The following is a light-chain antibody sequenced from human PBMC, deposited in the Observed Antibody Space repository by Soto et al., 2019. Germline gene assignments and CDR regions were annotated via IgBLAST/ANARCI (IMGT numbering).Light chain of an antibody. CDR2: DAS. CDR1: QDISSA. V-gene: IGKV1D-13*01. J-gene: IGKJ4*01. Sequence: IQLTQSPSSLSASVGDRVTITCRAGQDISSALAWYQQKPGKAPKLLLYDASSLDAGVPSRFSGSGYGTYVTFSITSLRPEDFATYYCLQFNDFPLTFGGGTKVQIK. CDR3: LQFNDFPLT.